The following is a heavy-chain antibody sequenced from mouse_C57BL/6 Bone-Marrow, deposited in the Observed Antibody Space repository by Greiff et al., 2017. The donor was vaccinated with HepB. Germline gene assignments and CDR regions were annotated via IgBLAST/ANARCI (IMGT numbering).Heavy chain of an antibody. CDR1: GYSFSSSW. Sequence: VQVVESGPELVKPGASVKISCTASGYSFSSSWMNWVKQRPGKGLEWIGRIYPGDGDTNYNGKFKGKATLTADKSSSTGYMQFGSLTSEDSAVYFCARSNLLAYWGQGTLVTVSA. CDR2: IYPGDGDT. CDR3: ARSNLLAY. J-gene: IGHJ3*01. V-gene: IGHV1-82*01.